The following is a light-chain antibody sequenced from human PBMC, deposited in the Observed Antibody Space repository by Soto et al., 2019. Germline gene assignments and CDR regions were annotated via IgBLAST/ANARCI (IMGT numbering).Light chain of an antibody. CDR2: GAS. CDR3: QQYNNWPPIT. V-gene: IGKV3D-15*01. CDR1: QSLRATY. J-gene: IGKJ5*01. Sequence: EVVFAQSPDTLSFSPGETTTLCCKARQSLRATYVAWYQQRPGQAPXLXXHGASSRATGVPDRITGSGCGTEFTLTISSLQSEDFAVYYCQQYNNWPPITFGQGTRLEIK.